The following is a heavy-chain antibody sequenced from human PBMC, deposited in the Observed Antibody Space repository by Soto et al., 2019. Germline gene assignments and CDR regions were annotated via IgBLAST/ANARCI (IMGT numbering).Heavy chain of an antibody. CDR3: ERDTCDGTLDF. J-gene: IGHJ4*02. Sequence: TSVKVSCKASGYTFSSYAMHWVRQAPGQRLEWMGWINAGYGNTKSSQKFQDRVTISRDTSASTAYLELTSLRSEDTAVYYCERDTCDGTLDFWGQVTLVTVSS. D-gene: IGHD1-1*01. CDR1: GYTFSSYA. V-gene: IGHV1-3*01. CDR2: INAGYGNT.